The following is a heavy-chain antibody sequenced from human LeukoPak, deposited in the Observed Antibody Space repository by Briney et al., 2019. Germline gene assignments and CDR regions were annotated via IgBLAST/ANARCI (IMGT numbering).Heavy chain of an antibody. CDR1: GFTFSSYA. CDR2: ISYDGSNK. CDR3: ARSLGMATIDY. V-gene: IGHV3-30-3*01. Sequence: GGSLRLSCAASGFTFSSYAMHWVRQAPGKGLEWVAVISYDGSNKYYADSVKGRFTISRDNSKNTLYLQMNSLRAEDTAVYYCARSLGMATIDYWGQGTLVTVSS. D-gene: IGHD5-24*01. J-gene: IGHJ4*02.